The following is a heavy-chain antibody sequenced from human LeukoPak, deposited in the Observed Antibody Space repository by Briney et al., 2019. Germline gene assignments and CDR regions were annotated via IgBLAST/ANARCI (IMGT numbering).Heavy chain of an antibody. V-gene: IGHV3-23*01. CDR3: AKDEAAAGNDAFDI. Sequence: GGSLRLSCAASGFTFSDYYMSWIRQAPGKGLEWVSAISGSGGSTYYADSVKGRFTISRDNSKNTLYLQMNSLRAEDTAVYYCAKDEAAAGNDAFDIWGQGTMVTVSS. CDR2: ISGSGGST. D-gene: IGHD6-13*01. J-gene: IGHJ3*02. CDR1: GFTFSDYY.